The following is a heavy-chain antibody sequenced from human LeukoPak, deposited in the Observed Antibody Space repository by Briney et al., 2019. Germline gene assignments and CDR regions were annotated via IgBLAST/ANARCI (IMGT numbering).Heavy chain of an antibody. CDR1: GFTFSSYS. CDR2: ISSSSSTI. Sequence: GGSLRLSCAASGFTFSSYSMNWVRQAPGEGLERVSYISSSSSTIYYADSVKGRFTISRDNAKNSLYLQMNSLRAEDTAVYYCASADYWGQGTLVTVSS. V-gene: IGHV3-48*04. CDR3: ASADY. J-gene: IGHJ4*02.